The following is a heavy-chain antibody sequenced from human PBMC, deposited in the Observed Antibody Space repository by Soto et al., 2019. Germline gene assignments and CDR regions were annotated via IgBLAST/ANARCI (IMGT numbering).Heavy chain of an antibody. J-gene: IGHJ4*02. CDR2: TYFSGST. CDR1: GGSISSYY. V-gene: IGHV4-59*01. CDR3: AGGSHSSGYYYDLDY. Sequence: QVQLQESGPGLVKPSETLSLTCTVSGGSISSYYWSWIRQPPGKGLEWIGFTYFSGSTNYNTSHKSRVTISVDTSKNQFSRKLSSVTAADTAVYYCAGGSHSSGYYYDLDYWGQGTLVTVSS. D-gene: IGHD3-22*01.